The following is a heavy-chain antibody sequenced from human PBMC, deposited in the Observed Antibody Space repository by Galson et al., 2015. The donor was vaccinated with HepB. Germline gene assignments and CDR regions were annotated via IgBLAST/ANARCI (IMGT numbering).Heavy chain of an antibody. J-gene: IGHJ4*02. CDR3: ARLGGYGGLHEGQSKKLWREPYYFDY. V-gene: IGHV5-51*01. Sequence: QSGAEVKKPGESLKTSCKGSGYSFPNYWIGWVRQMPGKGLEWMGIIYAGDSDTTYSPSFQGQVTISADKSISTAYLQWSRLKASDTAMYYCARLGGYGGLHEGQSKKLWREPYYFDYWGQGTLVTASS. D-gene: IGHD5-12*01. CDR2: IYAGDSDT. CDR1: GYSFPNYW.